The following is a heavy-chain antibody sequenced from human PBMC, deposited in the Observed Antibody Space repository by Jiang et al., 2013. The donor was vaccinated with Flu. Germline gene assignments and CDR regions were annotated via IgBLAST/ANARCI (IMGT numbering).Heavy chain of an antibody. CDR2: VYYTGGT. CDR3: ARHGGVFDY. V-gene: IGHV4-61*05. J-gene: IGHJ4*02. D-gene: IGHD3-16*01. Sequence: GLVKPSETLSLTCTVSGGSISSSSYYWGWIRQPPGKGLEWIGYVYYTGGTNYNPSLKSRVTISVDTSKKQFSLTLSSVTAADTAVYYCARHGGVFDYWGQGALVTVSS. CDR1: GGSISSSSYY.